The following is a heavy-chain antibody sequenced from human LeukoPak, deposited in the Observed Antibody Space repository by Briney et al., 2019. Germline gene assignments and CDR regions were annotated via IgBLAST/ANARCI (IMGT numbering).Heavy chain of an antibody. CDR2: INPDSGGT. CDR3: ARSSSWYRDWFNR. D-gene: IGHD6-13*01. V-gene: IGHV1-2*02. Sequence: ASVKVSSKDSGYTFTGYYMHWVRQAPGQGLEWMGWINPDSGGTNYAQKFQGRVTMTRDTSISTAYMELSRLKSGDTAVYYCARSSSWYRDWFNRWGQGTLVTVSS. CDR1: GYTFTGYY. J-gene: IGHJ5*02.